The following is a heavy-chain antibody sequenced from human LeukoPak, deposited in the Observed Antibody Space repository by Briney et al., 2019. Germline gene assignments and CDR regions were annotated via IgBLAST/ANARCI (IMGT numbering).Heavy chain of an antibody. V-gene: IGHV3-30*18. CDR2: ISYDGSNK. D-gene: IGHD3-3*01. CDR1: GFTFSSYG. Sequence: GSLRLSCAASGFTFSSYGMHWVRQAPGKGLEWVAVISYDGSNKYYADSVKGRFTISRDNSKNTLYLQMNSLRAEDTAVYYCAKDKTYYDFWSGYYTRYYGMDVWGQGTTVTVSS. CDR3: AKDKTYYDFWSGYYTRYYGMDV. J-gene: IGHJ6*02.